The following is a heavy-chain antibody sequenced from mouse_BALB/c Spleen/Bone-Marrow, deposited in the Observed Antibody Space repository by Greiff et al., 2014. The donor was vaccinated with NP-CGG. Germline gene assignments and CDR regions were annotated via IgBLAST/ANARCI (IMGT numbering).Heavy chain of an antibody. J-gene: IGHJ4*01. CDR1: GYAFTNYN. D-gene: IGHD2-3*01. Sequence: EVQLQQSGPELVKPGASVKVSCKASGYAFTNYNMYWVKQSHGKGLEWIGYIDLYNGGTSYNQKFKGKATLTVDKSSSTAYMHLNSLTSEDSAVYYCARLGDGYYDALDYWGQGTSVTVSS. CDR2: IDLYNGGT. V-gene: IGHV1S135*01. CDR3: ARLGDGYYDALDY.